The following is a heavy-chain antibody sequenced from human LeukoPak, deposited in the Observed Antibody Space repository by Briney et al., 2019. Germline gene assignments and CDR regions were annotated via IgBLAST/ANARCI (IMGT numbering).Heavy chain of an antibody. J-gene: IGHJ6*02. CDR2: ISYDGSNK. CDR1: GFTFSTYA. Sequence: PGGSLRLSCAASGFTFSTYAMHWVRQAPGKGLEWVAVISYDGSNKYYADSVKGRFTISRDNSKNTLYLQMNSLRAEDTAVYYCARGQYSSSWPEYYYGMDVWGQGTTVTVSS. CDR3: ARGQYSSSWPEYYYGMDV. V-gene: IGHV3-30*14. D-gene: IGHD6-13*01.